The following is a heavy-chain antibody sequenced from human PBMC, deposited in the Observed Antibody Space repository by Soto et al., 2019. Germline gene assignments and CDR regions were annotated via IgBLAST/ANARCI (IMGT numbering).Heavy chain of an antibody. CDR2: ISSSSSYT. D-gene: IGHD3-9*01. CDR3: ARSLYYDILTGYPDY. J-gene: IGHJ4*02. CDR1: GFTFSDYY. Sequence: GGSLRLSCAASGFTFSDYYMSWIRQAPGKGLEWVSYISSSSSYTNYADSVKGRFTISRDNAKNSLYLQMNSLRAEDTAVYYCARSLYYDILTGYPDYWGQGTLVTVSS. V-gene: IGHV3-11*06.